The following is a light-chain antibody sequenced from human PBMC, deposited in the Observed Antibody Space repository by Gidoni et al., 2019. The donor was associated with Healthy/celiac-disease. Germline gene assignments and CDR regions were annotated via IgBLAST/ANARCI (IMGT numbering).Light chain of an antibody. V-gene: IGLV3-25*02. Sequence: SYELTQPPSASVSPGQTARITCAEDALPKQYAYWYQQKPGQAPVLVIYKDSERPSGIPERFSGSSSGTTVTLTISGVPAEDAADYYCQSADSSGTYVVFGGGTKLTVL. CDR1: ALPKQY. CDR3: QSADSSGTYVV. J-gene: IGLJ2*01. CDR2: KDS.